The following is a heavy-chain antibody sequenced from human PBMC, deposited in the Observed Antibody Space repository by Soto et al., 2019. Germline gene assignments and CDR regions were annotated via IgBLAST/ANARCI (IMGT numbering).Heavy chain of an antibody. V-gene: IGHV4-34*01. Sequence: PSETLSLTCAVYGGSFSGYYWSWIRQPPGKWLEWIGEINHSGSTNYNPSLKSRVTISVDTSKNQFSLKLSSVTAADTAVYYCARAHAAEHGRYYYYGMDVWGQGTTVNVSS. J-gene: IGHJ6*02. D-gene: IGHD1-1*01. CDR2: INHSGST. CDR3: ARAHAAEHGRYYYYGMDV. CDR1: GGSFSGYY.